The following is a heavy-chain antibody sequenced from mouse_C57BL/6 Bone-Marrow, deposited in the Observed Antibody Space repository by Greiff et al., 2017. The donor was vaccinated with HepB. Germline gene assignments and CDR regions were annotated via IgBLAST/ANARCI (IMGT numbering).Heavy chain of an antibody. J-gene: IGHJ4*01. CDR2: ISSGSSTI. V-gene: IGHV5-17*01. D-gene: IGHD2-2*01. CDR1: GFTFSDYG. Sequence: EVKLLESGGGLVKPGGSLKLSCAASGFTFSDYGMHWVRQAPEKGLEWVAYISSGSSTIYYADTVKGRFTISRDNAKNTLFLQMTSLRSEDTAMYYCARRRGYDDYAMDYWGQGTSVTVSS. CDR3: ARRRGYDDYAMDY.